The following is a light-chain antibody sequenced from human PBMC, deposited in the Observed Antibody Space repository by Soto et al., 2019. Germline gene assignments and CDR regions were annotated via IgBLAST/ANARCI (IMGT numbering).Light chain of an antibody. CDR3: SSYIGSSTVV. CDR2: EVS. Sequence: QSALTQPASVSGSPGQSITISCTGTRSDVGGYNYVSWYQQHPGKAPKLMIYEVSNRPSGVSNRFSGSKSGNTASLTISGLQAEDEADYYCSSYIGSSTVVFGGGTQLTVL. J-gene: IGLJ2*01. V-gene: IGLV2-14*01. CDR1: RSDVGGYNY.